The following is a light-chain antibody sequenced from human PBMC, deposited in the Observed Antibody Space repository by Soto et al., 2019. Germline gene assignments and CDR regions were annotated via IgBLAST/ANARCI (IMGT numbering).Light chain of an antibody. CDR2: EVS. CDR3: TSYTSSNTYV. V-gene: IGLV2-14*01. Sequence: QSVLTQPASVSASPGQSITISCTGASSDVGGYNYVSWYQQYSGKAPKLMIYEVSNRPSGISNRFSGSKSGNTASLTISGLQAEDEADYYCTSYTSSNTYVFGTGTKLTVL. J-gene: IGLJ1*01. CDR1: SSDVGGYNY.